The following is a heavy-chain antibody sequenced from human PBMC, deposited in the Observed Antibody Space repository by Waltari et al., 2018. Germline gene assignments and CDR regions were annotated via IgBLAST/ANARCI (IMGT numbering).Heavy chain of an antibody. Sequence: QLQLQESGPGLVKPSEPLSLTCTVSGGSISSRSYYWGWIRQPPGKGLEWIGSIYYSGSTYYNPSLKSRVTISVDTSKNQFSLKLSSVTAADTAVYYCARGGAGSYGYWGQGTLVTVSS. CDR3: ARGGAGSYGY. V-gene: IGHV4-39*07. CDR1: GGSISSRSYY. D-gene: IGHD3-16*01. J-gene: IGHJ4*02. CDR2: IYYSGST.